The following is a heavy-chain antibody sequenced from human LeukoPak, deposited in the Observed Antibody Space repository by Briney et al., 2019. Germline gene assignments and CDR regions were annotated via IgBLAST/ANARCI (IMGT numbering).Heavy chain of an antibody. CDR1: GFTFSRYA. J-gene: IGHJ4*02. D-gene: IGHD1-26*01. Sequence: GGSLRLSCAASGFTFSRYAMSWVRQAPGKGLEWVSAISGSGGSTYYADSVKGRFTISRDNSKNTLYLQMNSLRAEDTAVYYCAKDDKGSYYLDWGQGTLVTVSS. CDR3: AKDDKGSYYLD. V-gene: IGHV3-23*01. CDR2: ISGSGGST.